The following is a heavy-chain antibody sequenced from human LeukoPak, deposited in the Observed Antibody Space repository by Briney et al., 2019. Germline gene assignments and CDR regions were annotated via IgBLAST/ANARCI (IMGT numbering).Heavy chain of an antibody. CDR2: IIPIFGTA. CDR1: GGTFSSYA. J-gene: IGHJ6*02. CDR3: ARDIVATIVYYYYGMDV. V-gene: IGHV1-69*05. Sequence: GASVKVSCKASGGTFSSYAISWVRQAPGQGLEWMGGIIPIFGTANYAQKFQGRVTITTDESTSTAYMELSSLRSEDTAVYYCARDIVATIVYYYYGMDVWGQGTTVTVSS. D-gene: IGHD5-12*01.